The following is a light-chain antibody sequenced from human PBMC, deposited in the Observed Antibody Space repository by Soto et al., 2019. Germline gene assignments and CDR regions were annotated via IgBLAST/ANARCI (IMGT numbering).Light chain of an antibody. V-gene: IGKV3-20*01. Sequence: EIVLTQSPGTLSLSPGERATLSCRASQSVSSSLAWYQQKPGQAPSLLIYGASSRATGIPDRFSGSGSGTDFTLSISRVEHEDFAVYYCQQYGGSSFTFGPGTKVDI. CDR3: QQYGGSSFT. J-gene: IGKJ3*01. CDR1: QSVSSS. CDR2: GAS.